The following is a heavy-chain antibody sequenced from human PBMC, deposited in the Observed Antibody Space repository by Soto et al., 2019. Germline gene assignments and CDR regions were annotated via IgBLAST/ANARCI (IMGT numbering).Heavy chain of an antibody. J-gene: IGHJ3*02. CDR2: ISRSAGNT. V-gene: IGHV3-21*01. CDR3: ARDQVPGLDAFDI. CDR1: GFTFSSYS. Sequence: PGGSLRLSCAASGFTFSSYSMNWVLQAPGKGLEWVSSISRSAGNTYYADSVKGRFTISRDNAKNSMYLQMNSLRDEDTAVYYCARDQVPGLDAFDIWGQGTMVTVS.